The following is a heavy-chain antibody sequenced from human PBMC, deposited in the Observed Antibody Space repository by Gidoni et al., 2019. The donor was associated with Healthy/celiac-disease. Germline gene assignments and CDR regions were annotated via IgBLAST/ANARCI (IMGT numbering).Heavy chain of an antibody. CDR1: GGSISSGDYY. V-gene: IGHV4-30-4*01. D-gene: IGHD3-10*01. CDR3: ASRYGAGSFDY. Sequence: QVQLQESGPGLVKPSQTLSLTCTVSGGSISSGDYYWSRIRQPPGKGLEWMWYIYYSGSTYYNPALKRRVTISVDTSKNQFSLKLSSVTAADTAVYYCASRYGAGSFDYWGQGTLVTVSS. J-gene: IGHJ4*02. CDR2: IYYSGST.